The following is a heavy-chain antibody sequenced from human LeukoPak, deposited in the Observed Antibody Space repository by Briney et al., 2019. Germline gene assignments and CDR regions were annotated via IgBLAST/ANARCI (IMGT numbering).Heavy chain of an antibody. CDR2: ISYDGSNK. D-gene: IGHD2-8*01. CDR3: AKGADCTNGVCYFQEYYYYGMDV. CDR1: GFTFSSYG. J-gene: IGHJ6*02. Sequence: GGSLRLSCAASGFTFSSYGMHWVRQAPGKGLEWVAVISYDGSNKYYADSVKGRFTISRDNSKNTLYLQMSSLRAEDTAVYYCAKGADCTNGVCYFQEYYYYGMDVWGQGTTVTVSS. V-gene: IGHV3-30*18.